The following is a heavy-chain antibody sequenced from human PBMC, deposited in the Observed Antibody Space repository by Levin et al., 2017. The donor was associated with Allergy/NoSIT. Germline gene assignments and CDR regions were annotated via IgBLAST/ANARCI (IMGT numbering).Heavy chain of an antibody. J-gene: IGHJ4*02. Sequence: SETLSLTCAVYGGSFSGYYWGWIRQPPGKGLEWIGEINHSGSTNYNPSLKSRVTISVDTSKNQFSLKLSSVTAADTAVYYCARGRDGSGSYFDYWGQGTLVTVSS. V-gene: IGHV4-34*01. CDR2: INHSGST. CDR1: GGSFSGYY. CDR3: ARGRDGSGSYFDY. D-gene: IGHD3-10*01.